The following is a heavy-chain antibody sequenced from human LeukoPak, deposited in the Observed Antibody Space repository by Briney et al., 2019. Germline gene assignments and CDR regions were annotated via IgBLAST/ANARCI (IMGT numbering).Heavy chain of an antibody. J-gene: IGHJ4*02. CDR3: ARESSPQGSAGNSGPLGY. D-gene: IGHD4-23*01. CDR1: GYTFTSYY. V-gene: IGHV1-46*01. Sequence: ASVKVSYKASGYTFTSYYVHWVRQAPGQGLEWMGIINSHFATTQYAQKLQDRLTMTRDTSTSTVYMELSSLRSEDTAVYYCARESSPQGSAGNSGPLGYWGQGTLVTVSS. CDR2: INSHFATT.